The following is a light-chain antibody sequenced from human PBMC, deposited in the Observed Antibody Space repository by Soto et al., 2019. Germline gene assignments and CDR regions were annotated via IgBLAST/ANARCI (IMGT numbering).Light chain of an antibody. CDR1: QSVSSY. CDR2: DAS. J-gene: IGKJ2*01. V-gene: IGKV3-11*01. CDR3: QQRSNWPPEYS. Sequence: EIVLTQSPATLSLSPGERATLSCRASQSVSSYLAWYQQKPGQAPRLLIYDASNRATGIPARFSGSGSGTDSTLTTSSLESEDFAVYYCQQRSNWPPEYSFGQGTKLEIK.